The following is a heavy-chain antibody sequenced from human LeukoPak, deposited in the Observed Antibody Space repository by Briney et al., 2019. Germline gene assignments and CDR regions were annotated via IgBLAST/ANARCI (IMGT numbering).Heavy chain of an antibody. J-gene: IGHJ3*02. Sequence: ASVKVSCKASGYTFTGYYMHWVGQAPGQGLEWMGRINPNSGGTKYAEKLQGRVTMTRDTSISTAYMELSRLRSDDTAVYYCARGYYYDSSAPFDIWGQGTMVTVSS. CDR3: ARGYYYDSSAPFDI. V-gene: IGHV1-2*06. D-gene: IGHD3-22*01. CDR1: GYTFTGYY. CDR2: INPNSGGT.